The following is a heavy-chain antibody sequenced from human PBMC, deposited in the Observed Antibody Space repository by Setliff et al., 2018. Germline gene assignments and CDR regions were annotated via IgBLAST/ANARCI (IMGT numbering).Heavy chain of an antibody. CDR2: IYPADSDT. J-gene: IGHJ3*02. CDR1: GYTFTNYW. V-gene: IGHV5-51*01. CDR3: ARVGPLTDDAFDI. Sequence: GESLKISCKGSGYTFTNYWIAWVRQMPGKGLEYMGIIYPADSDTTYSPSFHGQVTISADKSINTAHLQWSSLKASDTAIYYCARVGPLTDDAFDIWGQGTMVTVSS. D-gene: IGHD1-26*01.